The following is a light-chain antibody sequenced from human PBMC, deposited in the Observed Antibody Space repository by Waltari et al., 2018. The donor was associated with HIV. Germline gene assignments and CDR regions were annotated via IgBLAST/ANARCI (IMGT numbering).Light chain of an antibody. V-gene: IGLV3-21*04. Sequence: YVLTQPPSVSVAPGTTASLACAGDNIGSKSVHWYQQKPGQAPVLVVYYDSERPSGISERISGSNSGNTATRTISRVEAGDEADYYGQVWDTVTDQGVFGGGTKLTVL. J-gene: IGLJ3*02. CDR1: NIGSKS. CDR2: YDS. CDR3: QVWDTVTDQGV.